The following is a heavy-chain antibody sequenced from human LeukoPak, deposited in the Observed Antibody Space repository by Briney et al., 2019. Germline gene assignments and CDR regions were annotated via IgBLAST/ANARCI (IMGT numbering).Heavy chain of an antibody. D-gene: IGHD3-22*01. Sequence: GGSLRLSCAASGFTFSGSAMHWVRQASGKGLEWVGRIRSKANGYATAYTASVKGRFTISRDDSKNTGYLQMNSLKTEDTAVYYCTRIGYDSSGYYFPFDYWGQGTLVTVSS. V-gene: IGHV3-73*01. CDR1: GFTFSGSA. CDR2: IRSKANGYAT. CDR3: TRIGYDSSGYYFPFDY. J-gene: IGHJ4*02.